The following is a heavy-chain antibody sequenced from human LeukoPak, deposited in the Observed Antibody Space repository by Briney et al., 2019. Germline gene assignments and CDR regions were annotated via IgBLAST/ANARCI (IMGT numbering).Heavy chain of an antibody. CDR1: GFIVSHNY. CDR2: ISGSGGST. CDR3: AKAPGGCYGAGSYYGDY. J-gene: IGHJ4*02. Sequence: GGSLRLSCAASGFIVSHNYMTWVRQAPGKGLEWVSVISGSGGSTYYADSVKGRFTISRDNSKNTLYLQMNSLRAEDTAVYYCAKAPGGCYGAGSYYGDYWGQGTLVTVSS. D-gene: IGHD3-10*01. V-gene: IGHV3-23*01.